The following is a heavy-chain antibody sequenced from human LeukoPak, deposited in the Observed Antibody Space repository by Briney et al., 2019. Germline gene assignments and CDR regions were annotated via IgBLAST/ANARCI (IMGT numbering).Heavy chain of an antibody. D-gene: IGHD3-16*01. CDR1: GGSISSYY. Sequence: SETLSPTCTVSGGSISSYYWSWIRQPPGKGLEWIGYIYYSGSTNYSPSLKSRVTISVDTSKNQFSLKLSSVTAADTAVYYCARGGVGFIHDYWGQGTLVTVSS. CDR2: IYYSGST. CDR3: ARGGVGFIHDY. J-gene: IGHJ4*02. V-gene: IGHV4-59*01.